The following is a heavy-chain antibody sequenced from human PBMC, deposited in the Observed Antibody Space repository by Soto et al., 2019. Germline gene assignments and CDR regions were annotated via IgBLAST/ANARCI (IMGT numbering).Heavy chain of an antibody. CDR3: ARDPLAYCGGDCYSVG. J-gene: IGHJ4*02. D-gene: IGHD2-21*02. V-gene: IGHV4-34*01. Sequence: QVQLQQWGAGLLKPSETLSLTCAVYGGSFSGYYWSWIRQPPGKGLEWIGEINHSGSTNYNPSLKSRVTISVDTSKYQFSLKLSSVTAEETDVYYCARDPLAYCGGDCYSVGWGQGTLVTVSS. CDR1: GGSFSGYY. CDR2: INHSGST.